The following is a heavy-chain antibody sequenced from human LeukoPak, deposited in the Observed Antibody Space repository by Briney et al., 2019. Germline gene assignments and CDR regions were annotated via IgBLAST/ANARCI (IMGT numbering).Heavy chain of an antibody. CDR3: ARFTWIRGPDY. V-gene: IGHV1-46*01. CDR2: INPSGGST. CDR1: GYTFTSYY. D-gene: IGHD5-18*01. J-gene: IGHJ4*02. Sequence: ASVKVSRKASGYTFTSYYMHWVRQAPGQGLEWMGIINPSGGSTSYAQKFQGRVTMTRDTSTSTVYMELSSLRSEDTAVYYCARFTWIRGPDYWGQGTLVTVSS.